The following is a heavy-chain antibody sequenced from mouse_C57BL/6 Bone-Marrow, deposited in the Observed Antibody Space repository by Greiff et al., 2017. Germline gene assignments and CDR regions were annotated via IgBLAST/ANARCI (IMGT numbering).Heavy chain of an antibody. CDR1: GYTFTDYY. CDR2: IFPGSGST. CDR3: ARGGTDDYDDYAMDY. D-gene: IGHD2-4*01. V-gene: IGHV1-75*01. Sequence: VQLQQSGPELVKPGASVKISCKASGYTFTDYYINWVKQRPGQGLEWIGWIFPGSGSTYYTEKFKGKATLTVDKSSSTAYMLRSSLTSEDSAVYFCARGGTDDYDDYAMDYWGQGTSVTVSS. J-gene: IGHJ4*01.